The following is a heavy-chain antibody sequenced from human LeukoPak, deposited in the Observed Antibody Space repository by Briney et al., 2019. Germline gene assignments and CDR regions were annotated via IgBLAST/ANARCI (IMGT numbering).Heavy chain of an antibody. CDR2: IYYSGST. CDR3: AGGPYYYDSSN. V-gene: IGHV4-39*07. Sequence: PSETLSLTCTVSGGSISSSSYYWGWIRQPPGKGLEWIGSIYYSGSTYYNPSLKSRVTISVDTSKNQFSLKLSSVTAADTAVYYCAGGPYYYDSSNWGQGTLVTVSS. J-gene: IGHJ4*02. CDR1: GGSISSSSYY. D-gene: IGHD3-22*01.